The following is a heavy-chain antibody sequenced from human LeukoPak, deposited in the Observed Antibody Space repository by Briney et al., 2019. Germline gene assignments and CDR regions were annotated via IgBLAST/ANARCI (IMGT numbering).Heavy chain of an antibody. CDR3: ARGRSFLEWSDSYHFDY. Sequence: GGSLRLSCAASGFTFSSYWMSWVRQAPGKGLEWVANIKQGGSEKYYVDSVKGRFTISRDNAKNSLYLQMNSLRAEDTAVYYCARGRSFLEWSDSYHFDYWGQGTLVTVSS. CDR1: GFTFSSYW. V-gene: IGHV3-7*01. D-gene: IGHD3-3*01. CDR2: IKQGGSEK. J-gene: IGHJ4*02.